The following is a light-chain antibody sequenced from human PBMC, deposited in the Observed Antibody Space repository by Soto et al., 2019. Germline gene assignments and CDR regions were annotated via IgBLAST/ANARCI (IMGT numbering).Light chain of an antibody. CDR1: QNIKTN. J-gene: IGKJ1*01. V-gene: IGKV3-15*01. Sequence: DTVLTQSPATVSVSQGERATLSCRASQNIKTNLVWYQPQPGQALRLRIYGAFTGATGVPARFSGSGSGTEFTLTISSLQSEDFATYYCQQYNSWPRTFGQGTKV. CDR3: QQYNSWPRT. CDR2: GAF.